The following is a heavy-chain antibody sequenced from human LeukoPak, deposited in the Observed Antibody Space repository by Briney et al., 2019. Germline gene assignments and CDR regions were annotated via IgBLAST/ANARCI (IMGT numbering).Heavy chain of an antibody. CDR2: ISAYNGNT. CDR3: ARVGANSGYDYGGGPFDY. D-gene: IGHD5-12*01. V-gene: IGHV1-18*01. Sequence: GASVKVSCKASGYTFTSYGISWVRQAPGQGLEWMGWISAYNGNTNYAQKLQGRVTMTTDTSTSTAYMELRSLRSDDTAVYYCARVGANSGYDYGGGPFDYWGQGTLVTVSS. CDR1: GYTFTSYG. J-gene: IGHJ4*02.